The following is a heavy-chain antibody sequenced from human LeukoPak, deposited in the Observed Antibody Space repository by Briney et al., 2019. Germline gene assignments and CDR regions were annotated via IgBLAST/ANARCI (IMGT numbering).Heavy chain of an antibody. J-gene: IGHJ1*01. V-gene: IGHV4-59*08. CDR3: ARHSKYYYDSSGSYVGYFQH. CDR1: GGSISVYY. CDR2: IYYSGST. D-gene: IGHD3-22*01. Sequence: SETLSLTCTVSGGSISVYYWSWIRQPPGKGLEWIGYIYYSGSTNYNPSLKSRVTISVDKYKNQFSLKMRYVTAAHTAVYYCARHSKYYYDSSGSYVGYFQHWGQGTLVTVSS.